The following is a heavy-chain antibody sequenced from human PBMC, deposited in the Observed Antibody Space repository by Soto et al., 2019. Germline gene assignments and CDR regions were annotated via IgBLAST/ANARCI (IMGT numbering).Heavy chain of an antibody. V-gene: IGHV3-30*18. CDR1: GFTFSSYG. J-gene: IGHJ4*02. CDR3: AKGGGGYDYFAY. Sequence: GGSLRLSCAASGFTFSSYGMHWVRQAPGKGLEWVAVISYDGSNKYYADSVKGRFTISRDNSKNTLYLQMNSLRAEDTAVYYCAKGGGGYDYFAYWGQGTLVTVSS. D-gene: IGHD5-12*01. CDR2: ISYDGSNK.